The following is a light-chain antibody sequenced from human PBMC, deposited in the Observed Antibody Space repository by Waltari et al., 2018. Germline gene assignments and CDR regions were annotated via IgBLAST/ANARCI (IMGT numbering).Light chain of an antibody. Sequence: EIVLTQSPGTLSLSPGERATLSCRASQSVGTSYLAWYQQKPGQAPRLLIYDVSSRATGIPDRFSGSGSGTDVTLTISRLEPEDFAVYFCQQYGGSRTFGQGTKLEI. J-gene: IGKJ2*01. CDR1: QSVGTSY. CDR2: DVS. V-gene: IGKV3-20*01. CDR3: QQYGGSRT.